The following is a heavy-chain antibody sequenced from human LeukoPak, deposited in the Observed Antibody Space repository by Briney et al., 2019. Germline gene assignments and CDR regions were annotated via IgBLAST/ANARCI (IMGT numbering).Heavy chain of an antibody. Sequence: PGGSLRLSCAASGFTFSSAWMSWVRQAPGKGLEWVGRIKSKTDGGTTDYAAPVKGRFTISRDDSKNTLYLQMNSLKTEDTAVYYCGADILTGESADYWGQGTLVTVSS. V-gene: IGHV3-15*01. CDR3: GADILTGESADY. CDR1: GFTFSSAW. D-gene: IGHD3-9*01. CDR2: IKSKTDGGTT. J-gene: IGHJ4*02.